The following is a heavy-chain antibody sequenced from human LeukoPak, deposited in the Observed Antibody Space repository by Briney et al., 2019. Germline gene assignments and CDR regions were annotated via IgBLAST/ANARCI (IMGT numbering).Heavy chain of an antibody. Sequence: SETLSLTCAVYGGSFSGYYWSWIRQPPGKGLEWIGEINHSGSTNYNPSLKSQVTISVDTSKNQFSLRLSSVAAADTAVYYCARLGDYYDSSGYPDYWGQGTLVTVSS. D-gene: IGHD3-22*01. CDR3: ARLGDYYDSSGYPDY. J-gene: IGHJ4*02. V-gene: IGHV4-34*01. CDR1: GGSFSGYY. CDR2: INHSGST.